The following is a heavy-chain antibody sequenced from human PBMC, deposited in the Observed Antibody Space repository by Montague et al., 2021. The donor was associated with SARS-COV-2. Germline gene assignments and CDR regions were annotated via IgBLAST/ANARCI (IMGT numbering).Heavy chain of an antibody. J-gene: IGHJ6*02. D-gene: IGHD3-10*01. V-gene: IGHV4-34*01. Sequence: SETLSLTCAVYGGSFSGYYWSWIRQPPGKGLEWIGEINHSGSTNYNPSLKSRVTISVDTYKNQFSLKLSSVTAADTAVYYCARGRGILLWFGELLSGGDYYGMDVWGQGTTVTVSS. CDR3: ARGRGILLWFGELLSGGDYYGMDV. CDR2: INHSGST. CDR1: GGSFSGYY.